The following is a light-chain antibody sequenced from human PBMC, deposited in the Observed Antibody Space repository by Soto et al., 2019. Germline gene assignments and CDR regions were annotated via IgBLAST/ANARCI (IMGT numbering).Light chain of an antibody. CDR1: QYINNY. Sequence: DIQMTQSPSSLSASVGDRVTITCQARQYINNYLNWFQQKPGQAPKLLIYDASNLQTGVPSRFSGSGSGTDFTFTISSLQPEDIGTYYCQQYDNVPRTFGQGTRLEI. CDR3: QQYDNVPRT. V-gene: IGKV1-33*01. J-gene: IGKJ2*01. CDR2: DAS.